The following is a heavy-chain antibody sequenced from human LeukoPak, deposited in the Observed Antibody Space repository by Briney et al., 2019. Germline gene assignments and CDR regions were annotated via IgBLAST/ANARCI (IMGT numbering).Heavy chain of an antibody. J-gene: IGHJ4*02. Sequence: PGGSLRLSCAASGFTFSSYGMSWVRQAPGKGLEWVSAISGSGGSTYYADSVKGRFTISRDNSKNTLYLQMNSLRAEDTAVYYCAKDRRGDSSSYWSFWGQGTLVTVSS. CDR2: ISGSGGST. CDR1: GFTFSSYG. V-gene: IGHV3-23*01. D-gene: IGHD3-22*01. CDR3: AKDRRGDSSSYWSF.